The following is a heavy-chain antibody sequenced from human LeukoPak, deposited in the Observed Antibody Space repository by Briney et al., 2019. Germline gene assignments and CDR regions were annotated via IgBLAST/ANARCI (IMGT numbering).Heavy chain of an antibody. Sequence: GGSLRLSCAASGFTFRAYSMNWVRQAPGKGLEWVSYISSSNSTIYYADSVKGRFTISRDNAKNSLYLQMNSLRAGDTALYYCARERTYYYDSNPDYFDYWGQGTLVTVSS. D-gene: IGHD3-22*01. CDR2: ISSSNSTI. V-gene: IGHV3-48*04. J-gene: IGHJ4*02. CDR3: ARERTYYYDSNPDYFDY. CDR1: GFTFRAYS.